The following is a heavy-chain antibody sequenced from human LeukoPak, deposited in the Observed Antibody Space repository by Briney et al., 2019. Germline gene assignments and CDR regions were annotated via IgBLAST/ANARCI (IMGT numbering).Heavy chain of an antibody. Sequence: GGSLRLSCTASGFTFGDYAMSWFRQAPGKGLEWVGFIRSKAYGGTTEYAASVKGRFTISRDDSKSIAYLQMNSLKTEDTAVYYCTREGYSSSRSFFDYWGQGTLVTVSS. V-gene: IGHV3-49*03. CDR3: TREGYSSSRSFFDY. CDR1: GFTFGDYA. J-gene: IGHJ4*02. CDR2: IRSKAYGGTT. D-gene: IGHD6-13*01.